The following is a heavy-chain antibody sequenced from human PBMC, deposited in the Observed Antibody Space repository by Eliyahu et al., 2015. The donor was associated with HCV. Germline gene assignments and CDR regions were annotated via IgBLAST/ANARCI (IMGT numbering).Heavy chain of an antibody. J-gene: IGHJ6*02. CDR3: ARDRGSGGRRISHMDV. D-gene: IGHD2-15*01. Sequence: GYADSVKGRFTISRDNAKNSLYLQMNSLRAEDTALYYCARDRGSGGRRISHMDVWGQGTTVTVSS. V-gene: IGHV3-20*03.